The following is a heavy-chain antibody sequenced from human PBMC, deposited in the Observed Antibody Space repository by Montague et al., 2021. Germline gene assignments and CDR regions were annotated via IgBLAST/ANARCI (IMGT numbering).Heavy chain of an antibody. CDR3: TRGEVAVTGIDY. CDR2: ISHTGST. Sequence: SETLSLTCAVYGGSLSGYIWNWIRQSPGRDLEWIGQISHTGSTSYNPSLKSRVTMSVDTSANHVSLRLSSVTAADTAVYYCTRGEVAVTGIDYWGQGALVTVSS. J-gene: IGHJ4*02. V-gene: IGHV4-34*01. CDR1: GGSLSGYI. D-gene: IGHD6-19*01.